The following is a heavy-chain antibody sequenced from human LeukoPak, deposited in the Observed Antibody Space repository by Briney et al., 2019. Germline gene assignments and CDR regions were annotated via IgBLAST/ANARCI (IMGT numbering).Heavy chain of an antibody. J-gene: IGHJ4*02. D-gene: IGHD1-1*01. Sequence: PGGSLRLSCLTSGFTFSTNAMSWVRQAPGKGLEWISGISGSGASTYYADSVTGRFTISRDNSRNTLYLQMNSLRAEDTAVYYCAKDGTGIFHFDYWGQGTLVTVSS. CDR1: GFTFSTNA. V-gene: IGHV3-23*01. CDR3: AKDGTGIFHFDY. CDR2: ISGSGAST.